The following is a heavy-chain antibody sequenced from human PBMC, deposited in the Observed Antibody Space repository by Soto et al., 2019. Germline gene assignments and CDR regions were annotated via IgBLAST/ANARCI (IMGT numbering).Heavy chain of an antibody. CDR2: INHSGST. V-gene: IGHV4-34*01. CDR1: GVSFSGDY. J-gene: IGHJ4*02. D-gene: IGHD2-8*02. Sequence: QVQLQQWGAGLLKPSETLSLTCAGYGVSFSGDYWTWIRQPPGTGLEWIGEINHSGSTNYNPSLKSRLTISVDTYKNQFALKLTSVTDADTAVYYCARAKITGLFDYWGQGTLVTVSS. CDR3: ARAKITGLFDY.